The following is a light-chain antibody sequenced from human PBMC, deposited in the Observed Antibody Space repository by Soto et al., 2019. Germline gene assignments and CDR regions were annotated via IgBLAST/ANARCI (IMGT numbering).Light chain of an antibody. Sequence: VMTQSPAPLSLSPGDSATLSCRGSQSVSSKLAGYQQKPGQAPRLLIYGAYTRATGIPARFSGCGSGTEFTHTISSLEPEDFAVYYCQQSSNWPPITCGQGTRLEIK. CDR1: QSVSSK. CDR3: QQSSNWPPIT. J-gene: IGKJ5*01. CDR2: GAY. V-gene: IGKV3-15*01.